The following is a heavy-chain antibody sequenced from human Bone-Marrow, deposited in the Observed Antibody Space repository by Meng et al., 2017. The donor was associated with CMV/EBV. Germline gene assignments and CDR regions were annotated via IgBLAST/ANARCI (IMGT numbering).Heavy chain of an antibody. Sequence: SETLSLTCTVFGGSISNSSFYWGWIRQPPGKGLEWIGSIYYSGSTYYNPSLKSRVTISVDTSQNQFSLRLSPVTAADTAVYHCARNPPARIAVAADYWGQGTLVTVSS. V-gene: IGHV4-39*07. CDR3: ARNPPARIAVAADY. J-gene: IGHJ4*02. CDR1: GGSISNSSFY. D-gene: IGHD6-19*01. CDR2: IYYSGST.